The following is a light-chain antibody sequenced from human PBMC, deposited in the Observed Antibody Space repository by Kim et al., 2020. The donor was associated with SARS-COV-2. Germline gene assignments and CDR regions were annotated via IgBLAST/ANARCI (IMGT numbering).Light chain of an antibody. CDR3: QQYGTMYT. CDR1: QSIAISY. V-gene: IGKV3-20*01. CDR2: GAS. Sequence: SSAPWERATLSCRASQSIAISYAAWYQQKPGQAPRLLIYGASSRATGISDRFSGSGSGADITLTISRLEPEDSAVYYCQQYGTMYTFGEGTKLEI. J-gene: IGKJ2*01.